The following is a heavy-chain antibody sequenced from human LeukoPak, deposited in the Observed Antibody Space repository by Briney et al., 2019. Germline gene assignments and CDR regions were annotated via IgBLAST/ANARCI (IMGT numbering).Heavy chain of an antibody. Sequence: PSQTLSLTCAVSGGSISSGGYSWSWIRQPPGTGLEWIGYIYHSGSTYYNPSLKSRVTISVDRSKNQFSLKLSSVTAADTAVYYCASTSLDFYYYYGMDVWGQGTTVTVSS. CDR2: IYHSGST. V-gene: IGHV4-30-2*01. CDR3: ASTSLDFYYYYGMDV. D-gene: IGHD3/OR15-3a*01. J-gene: IGHJ6*02. CDR1: GGSISSGGYS.